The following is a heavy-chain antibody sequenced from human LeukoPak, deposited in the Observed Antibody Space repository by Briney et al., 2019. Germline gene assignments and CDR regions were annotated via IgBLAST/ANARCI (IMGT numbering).Heavy chain of an antibody. J-gene: IGHJ4*02. V-gene: IGHV3-33*06. D-gene: IGHD1-26*01. Sequence: PGGSLRLSCAASGFTFSSYGMHWVRQAPGKGLEWVAVIWYDGSNKYYADSVKGRFTISRDNSKNTLYLQMNSLRAEDTAVYYCAKSIVGWTVFDYWGQGTLVTASS. CDR3: AKSIVGWTVFDY. CDR1: GFTFSSYG. CDR2: IWYDGSNK.